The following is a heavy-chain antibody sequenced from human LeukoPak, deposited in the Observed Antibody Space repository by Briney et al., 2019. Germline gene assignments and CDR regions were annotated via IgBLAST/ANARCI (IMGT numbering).Heavy chain of an antibody. CDR1: GISFSTYV. CDR3: AKGSAAGRPYYFDY. J-gene: IGHJ4*02. Sequence: GGSLRHSCAASGISFSTYVRAWVRQAPGKGLECVSAISGSGGDSYYAASVKGRFTISRDNSKKTLFLQMNSLRAEDTAIYYCAKGSAAGRPYYFDYWGQGTLVTVSS. V-gene: IGHV3-23*01. CDR2: ISGSGGDS. D-gene: IGHD6-25*01.